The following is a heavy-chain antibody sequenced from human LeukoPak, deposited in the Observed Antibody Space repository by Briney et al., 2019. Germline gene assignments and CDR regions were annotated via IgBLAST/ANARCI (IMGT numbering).Heavy chain of an antibody. CDR3: AKGPRGSSWFEGFDY. D-gene: IGHD6-13*01. CDR2: ISYDGSNK. V-gene: IGHV3-30*18. Sequence: PGRSLRLSCAASGFTFSSYGMHWVRQAPGKGLEWVAVISYDGSNKYYADSVKGRFTISRDNSKNTLYLQMNSLRAEDTAVYYCAKGPRGSSWFEGFDYWGQGTLVTVSS. CDR1: GFTFSSYG. J-gene: IGHJ4*02.